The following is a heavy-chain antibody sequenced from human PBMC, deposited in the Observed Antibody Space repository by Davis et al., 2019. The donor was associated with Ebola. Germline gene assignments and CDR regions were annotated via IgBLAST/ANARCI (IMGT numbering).Heavy chain of an antibody. J-gene: IGHJ4*02. D-gene: IGHD3-10*01. Sequence: PGGSLRLSCAASGFTFRNYAMMWVRQAPGKGWEWVANLNEDGSLKYYVDSVKGRFTISRDNTKNSVYLQMNSLRVEDTGLYYCTRDFIKGGGYYSDYWGQGTQVTVSS. CDR3: TRDFIKGGGYYSDY. CDR2: LNEDGSLK. V-gene: IGHV3-7*01. CDR1: GFTFRNYA.